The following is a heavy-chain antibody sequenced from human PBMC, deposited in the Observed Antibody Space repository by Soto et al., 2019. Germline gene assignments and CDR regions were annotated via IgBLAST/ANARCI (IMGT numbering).Heavy chain of an antibody. Sequence: EVHLVESGGGLVQPGGSLRLSCAASGFTVSSKYMSWVRQAPGKGLECVSLIQSGGPTYYADSVKGRFTISRDTSENTLHLQMDSLRAEDTAVYYCARDDVRCDGGRCYGVPLDVCGKGTTVTVSS. CDR2: IQSGGPT. CDR3: ARDDVRCDGGRCYGVPLDV. V-gene: IGHV3-66*01. CDR1: GFTVSSKY. D-gene: IGHD2-15*01. J-gene: IGHJ6*04.